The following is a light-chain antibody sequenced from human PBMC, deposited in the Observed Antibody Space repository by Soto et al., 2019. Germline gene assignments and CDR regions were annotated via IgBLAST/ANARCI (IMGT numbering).Light chain of an antibody. J-gene: IGLJ6*01. CDR2: YDS. Sequence: SYELTQPPSVSVAPGKTVRITCGGNNIGSKSVHWYQQKPGQAPVLVIYYDSDRPSGIPERFSGSNSGNTATLTISRVEAGDEADYYCQVWDSSSDHRGVFGSGTQLTVL. CDR1: NIGSKS. V-gene: IGLV3-21*04. CDR3: QVWDSSSDHRGV.